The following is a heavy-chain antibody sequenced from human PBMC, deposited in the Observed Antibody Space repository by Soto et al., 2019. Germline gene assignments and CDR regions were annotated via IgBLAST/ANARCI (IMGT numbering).Heavy chain of an antibody. V-gene: IGHV1-69*04. D-gene: IGHD3-10*01. J-gene: IGHJ4*02. Sequence: QVQLVQSGAEVKRPGSSVKVSCKASGDTFNFYSINWVRQAPGLGLEWMGRVNPILSMSNYAQRFQGRVTMTADKSTSTAYMELSGLSSEEPAIYYCATSYGSGYRAFDFWGQGALVTVSS. CDR2: VNPILSMS. CDR1: GDTFNFYS. CDR3: ATSYGSGYRAFDF.